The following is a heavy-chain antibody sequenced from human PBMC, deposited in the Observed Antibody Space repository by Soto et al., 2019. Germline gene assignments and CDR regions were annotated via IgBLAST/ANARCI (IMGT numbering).Heavy chain of an antibody. V-gene: IGHV3-23*01. CDR2: VSGTGGLP. CDR1: GFTFDTYA. CDR3: ALRGSSSWYYCDS. J-gene: IGHJ4*02. Sequence: EVQLLQSGGGQVHPGGSLRLSCVGSGFTFDTYAMSWVRQAPGKGLEWVGTVSGTGGLPYHADSVKGRFTISRDNSKNTLYLQMDSLRAEDAALYYCALRGSSSWYYCDSWGQGTLVTVSS. D-gene: IGHD6-13*01.